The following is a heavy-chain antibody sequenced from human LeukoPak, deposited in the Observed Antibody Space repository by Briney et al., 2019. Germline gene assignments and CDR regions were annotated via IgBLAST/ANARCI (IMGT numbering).Heavy chain of an antibody. J-gene: IGHJ4*02. D-gene: IGHD3-22*01. CDR2: FDPEDGET. CDR3: ARDGSGGRWLSPSFDY. CDR1: GYTLTELS. V-gene: IGHV1-24*01. Sequence: GASVKVSCKVSGYTLTELSMHWVRQAPGKGLEWMGGFDPEDGETIYAQKFQGRVTMTEDTSTSTAYMELRSLRSDDTAVYYCARDGSGGRWLSPSFDYWGQGTLVTVSS.